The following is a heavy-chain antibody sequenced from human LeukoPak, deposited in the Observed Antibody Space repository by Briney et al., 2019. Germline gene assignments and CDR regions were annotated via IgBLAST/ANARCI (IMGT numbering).Heavy chain of an antibody. CDR2: INTNSGGT. CDR3: ARGDYYVSDAFDI. V-gene: IGHV1-2*02. D-gene: IGHD3-10*02. Sequence: SVKVSCKASGYTFTGYYMHWVRQAPGQGLEWMGWINTNSGGTNYAQKFQGRVTMTRDTSISTAYMELSRLRSDDTAVYYCARGDYYVSDAFDIWGQGTMVTVSS. J-gene: IGHJ3*02. CDR1: GYTFTGYY.